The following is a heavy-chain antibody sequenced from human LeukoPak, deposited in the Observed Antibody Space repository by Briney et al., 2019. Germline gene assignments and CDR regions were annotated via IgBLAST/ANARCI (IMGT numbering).Heavy chain of an antibody. CDR2: ISSSSSYI. CDR3: ASRVGRSGSG. D-gene: IGHD6-19*01. V-gene: IGHV3-21*04. Sequence: GGSLRLSCAASGFTFSSYSMNWVRQAPGKGLEWVSSISSSSSYIYYADSVKGRFTISRDNAKNSLYLQMNSLRAEDTAVYYCASRVGRSGSGWGQGTLVTVSS. CDR1: GFTFSSYS. J-gene: IGHJ4*02.